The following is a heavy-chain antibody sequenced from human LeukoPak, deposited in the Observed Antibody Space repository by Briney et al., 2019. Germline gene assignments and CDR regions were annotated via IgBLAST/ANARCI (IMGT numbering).Heavy chain of an antibody. CDR2: ISFDGRDK. Sequence: PGKSLRLSCVASGITLSRYGLHWVRQAPGRGLEWVAYISFDGRDKYYTDSVKGRFTISRDNAKNSLYLQMNSLRAEDTAVYYCAAAGTGYWGQGTLVTVSS. D-gene: IGHD6-13*01. CDR1: GITLSRYG. CDR3: AAAGTGY. V-gene: IGHV3-33*05. J-gene: IGHJ4*02.